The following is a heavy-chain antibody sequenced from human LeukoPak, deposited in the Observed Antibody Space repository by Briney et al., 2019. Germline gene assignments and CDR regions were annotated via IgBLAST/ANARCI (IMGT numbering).Heavy chain of an antibody. CDR2: IIPIFGTA. Sequence: AASVKVSCKASGGTFSSYAISWVRQAPGQGLEWMGRIIPIFGTANYAQKFQGRVTITTDESTSTAYMELSSLRSEDTAVYYCARELRYFDWLPDYWGQGTLVTVSS. J-gene: IGHJ4*02. V-gene: IGHV1-69*05. CDR3: ARELRYFDWLPDY. D-gene: IGHD3-9*01. CDR1: GGTFSSYA.